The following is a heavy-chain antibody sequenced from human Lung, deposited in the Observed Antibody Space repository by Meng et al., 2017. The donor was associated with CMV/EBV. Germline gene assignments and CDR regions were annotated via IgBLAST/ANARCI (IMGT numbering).Heavy chain of an antibody. CDR2: INPSGGST. J-gene: IGHJ4*02. CDR1: GYTFTSYY. D-gene: IGHD3-10*01. V-gene: IGHV1-46*01. CDR3: ATYGSGRIFDY. Sequence: ASVXVSCKASGYTFTSYYMHWVRQAPGQGLEWMGIINPSGGSTSYAQKFQGRVTMTRDTSTSTVYIELSSLRSEDTAVYYCATYGSGRIFDYWGQGTLVTVSS.